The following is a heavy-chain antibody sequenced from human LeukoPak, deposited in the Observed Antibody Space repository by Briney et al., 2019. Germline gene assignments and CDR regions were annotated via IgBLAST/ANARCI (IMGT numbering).Heavy chain of an antibody. CDR2: TRSAAYGGTT. Sequence: GGSLRLSCAASGFTFSSYWMSWVRQAPGKGLEWVGFTRSAAYGGTTEYAASVKGRFIISRDNSNNIAYLQMETLKTEDTAVYYCARARLLRQFDSWGQGTLVTVSS. J-gene: IGHJ5*01. CDR1: GFTFSSYW. CDR3: ARARLLRQFDS. V-gene: IGHV3-49*04. D-gene: IGHD6-25*01.